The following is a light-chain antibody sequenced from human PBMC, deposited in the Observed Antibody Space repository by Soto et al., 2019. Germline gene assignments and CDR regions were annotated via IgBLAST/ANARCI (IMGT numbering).Light chain of an antibody. CDR1: QSIYDW. CDR2: KAS. V-gene: IGKV1-5*03. J-gene: IGKJ1*01. CDR3: QQYNTDWT. Sequence: DIQMTQSPSTLSASVGDRVTITCRASQSIYDWLAWYQQKPGKAPKLLIYKASNLESGVPSRFSGSASGTEFPLTISRLQPEYFASFYCQQYNTDWTFGQGAKVEIK.